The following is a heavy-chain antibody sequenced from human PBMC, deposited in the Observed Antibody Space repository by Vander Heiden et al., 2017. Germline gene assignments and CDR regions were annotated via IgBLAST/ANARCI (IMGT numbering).Heavy chain of an antibody. J-gene: IGHJ4*02. V-gene: IGHV1-69*01. CDR2: VIPIFGTA. D-gene: IGHD3-10*01. Sequence: QVQLVQSGAELKKPGSSVQVACNASGGTFSSDAISRVRQAPGQGLEWMGGVIPIFGTANYAQKCQGRVTITADESTITAYMELSSLRSEDTAVYYCARARDYYGSGRIMGYFDYWGQGTLVTVSS. CDR1: GGTFSSDA. CDR3: ARARDYYGSGRIMGYFDY.